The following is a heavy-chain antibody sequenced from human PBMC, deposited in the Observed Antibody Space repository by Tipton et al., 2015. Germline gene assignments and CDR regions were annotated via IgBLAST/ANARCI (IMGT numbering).Heavy chain of an antibody. V-gene: IGHV4-61*01. J-gene: IGHJ4*02. Sequence: TLSLTCTVSGVSVSITNLYWTWIRQSPGKGLEWIGHLFYNGNTNYNPSLKSRVTISVDTSENRFSLRLTSVTAADTAMYYCARTRGVQSSDWEVHWGQGTLVTVSS. D-gene: IGHD2-21*02. CDR3: ARTRGVQSSDWEVH. CDR1: GVSVSITNLY. CDR2: LFYNGNT.